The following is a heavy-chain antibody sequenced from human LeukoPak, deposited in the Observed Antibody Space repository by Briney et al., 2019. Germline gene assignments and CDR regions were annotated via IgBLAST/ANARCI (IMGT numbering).Heavy chain of an antibody. CDR1: GGSISSHY. J-gene: IGHJ6*03. CDR2: IYYSGST. D-gene: IGHD5-18*01. Sequence: SETLSLTCTVSGGSISSHYWSWIRQPPGKGLEWIGYIYYSGSTNYNPSLKSRVTISVDTSKNQFSLKLSSVAAADTAVYYCARAGYSSYYYYYMDVWGKGTTVTVSS. V-gene: IGHV4-59*11. CDR3: ARAGYSSYYYYYMDV.